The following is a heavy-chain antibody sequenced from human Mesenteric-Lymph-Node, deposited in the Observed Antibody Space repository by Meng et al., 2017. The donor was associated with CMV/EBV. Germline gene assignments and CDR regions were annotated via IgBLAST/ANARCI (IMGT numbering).Heavy chain of an antibody. J-gene: IGHJ4*02. D-gene: IGHD2-8*01. Sequence: CKAAGGTFSSYAISWVRQTPGQGREWMGGIIPIFGTANYAQKFQGRVTITADKSTSTAYMELSSLRSEDTAVYYCAGGAQYFTIDYWGQGTLVTVSS. CDR3: AGGAQYFTIDY. CDR2: IIPIFGTA. V-gene: IGHV1-69*06. CDR1: GGTFSSYA.